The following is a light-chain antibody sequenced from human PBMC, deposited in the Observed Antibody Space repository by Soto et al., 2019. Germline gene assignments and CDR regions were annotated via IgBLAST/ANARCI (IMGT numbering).Light chain of an antibody. CDR2: GAS. Sequence: EMVMTQSPATLSVSPGERVTLSCRASQTIASNLAWYQQKPGQSPRLLIYGASTRATGIPARFSGSGSGTEFTLTISSLQSEDFAVYYCLQYNNWPPLTFGGGTKVEIK. CDR1: QTIASN. J-gene: IGKJ4*01. V-gene: IGKV3-15*01. CDR3: LQYNNWPPLT.